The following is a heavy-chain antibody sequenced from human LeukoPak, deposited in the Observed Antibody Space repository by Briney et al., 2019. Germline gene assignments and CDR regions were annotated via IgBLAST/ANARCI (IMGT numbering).Heavy chain of an antibody. Sequence: PGGSLRLSCAASGFTFSSYGMHWGRQAPGKGLEWGAAIWYDGRNKYYADSVKGRFTISRDNYKNTLYVQMNSLRAEDKAVYYCERGGIAAADENQYYFDYWGQGTLVTVSS. CDR3: ERGGIAAADENQYYFDY. D-gene: IGHD6-13*01. CDR1: GFTFSSYG. J-gene: IGHJ4*02. V-gene: IGHV3-33*01. CDR2: IWYDGRNK.